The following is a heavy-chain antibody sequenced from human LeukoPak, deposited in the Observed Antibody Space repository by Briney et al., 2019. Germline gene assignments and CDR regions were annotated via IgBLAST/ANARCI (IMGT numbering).Heavy chain of an antibody. CDR2: ISSSSSYI. CDR3: ASSEAMASFDY. Sequence: GGSLRLSCAASGFIFSSYSMNWVRQAPGKGLEWVSSISSSSSYIYYADSVKGRFTISRDNAKNSLYLQMNSLRAEDTAVYYCASSEAMASFDYWGQGTLVTVSS. J-gene: IGHJ4*02. D-gene: IGHD5-18*01. CDR1: GFIFSSYS. V-gene: IGHV3-21*01.